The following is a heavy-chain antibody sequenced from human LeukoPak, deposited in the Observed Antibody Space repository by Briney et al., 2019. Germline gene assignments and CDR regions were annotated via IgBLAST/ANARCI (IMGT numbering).Heavy chain of an antibody. D-gene: IGHD2-8*02. Sequence: GGSLRLSCAASGITFSTFAMIWVRQPPGKGLEWVSSIFPSGGEIHYADSVRGRFTISRDNSKSTLSLQMNSLRAEDTAIYYCATYRQVLLPFESWGQGTLVTVSS. V-gene: IGHV3-23*01. CDR3: ATYRQVLLPFES. CDR2: IFPSGGEI. J-gene: IGHJ4*02. CDR1: GITFSTFA.